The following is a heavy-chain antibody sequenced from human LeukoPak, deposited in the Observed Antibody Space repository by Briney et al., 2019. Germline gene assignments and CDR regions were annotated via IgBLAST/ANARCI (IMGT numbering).Heavy chain of an antibody. Sequence: ASETLSLTCAVYGGSFSGYYWSWIRQPPGKGLEWIGEINHSGSTNYNPSLKSRVTISVDTSKNQFSLKLSSVTAADTAVYYCARGDIWFGELFDYWGQGTLVTVSS. CDR3: ARGDIWFGELFDY. D-gene: IGHD3-10*01. CDR2: INHSGST. CDR1: GGSFSGYY. V-gene: IGHV4-34*01. J-gene: IGHJ4*02.